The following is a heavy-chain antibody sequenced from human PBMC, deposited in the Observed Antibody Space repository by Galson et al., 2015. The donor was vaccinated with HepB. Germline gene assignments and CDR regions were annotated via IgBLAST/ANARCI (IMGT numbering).Heavy chain of an antibody. J-gene: IGHJ4*02. CDR3: ARDSGNYWDWVWYFDY. D-gene: IGHD4-11*01. Sequence: SVKVSCKASGYTFTSYGISWVRQAPGQGLEWMGWISAYNGNTNYAQKLQGRVTMTTDTSTSTAYMELRSLRSDDTAVYYCARDSGNYWDWVWYFDYWGQGTLVTVSS. V-gene: IGHV1-18*01. CDR1: GYTFTSYG. CDR2: ISAYNGNT.